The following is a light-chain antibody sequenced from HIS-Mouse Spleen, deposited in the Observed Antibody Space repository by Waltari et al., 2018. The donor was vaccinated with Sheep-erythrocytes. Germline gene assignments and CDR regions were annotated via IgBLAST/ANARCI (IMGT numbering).Light chain of an antibody. Sequence: QSALTQPRSGSGSPGQSVTISCTGTSSDVGGYNYASWYQQHPSKAPKLLIYDVSRRASGLPDRVSGSKDGNTASLTISGRHAEDEADYYCCSYAGSYNHVFAPGTKVTVL. CDR3: CSYAGSYNHV. CDR2: DVS. CDR1: SSDVGGYNY. J-gene: IGLJ1*01. V-gene: IGLV2-11*01.